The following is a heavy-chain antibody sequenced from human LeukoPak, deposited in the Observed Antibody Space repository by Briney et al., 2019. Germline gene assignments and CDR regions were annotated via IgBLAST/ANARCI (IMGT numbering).Heavy chain of an antibody. CDR2: IYYSGST. J-gene: IGHJ2*01. CDR3: ARSFKPSTSWYFDL. V-gene: IGHV4-59*01. D-gene: IGHD2/OR15-2a*01. Sequence: PSETLSLTCTVSGGSISSYYWSWIRQPPGKGLEWIGYIYYSGSTNYNPSLKSRVTISVDTSKNQFSLKLSSVTAADTAVYYCARSFKPSTSWYFDLWGRGTLVTVYS. CDR1: GGSISSYY.